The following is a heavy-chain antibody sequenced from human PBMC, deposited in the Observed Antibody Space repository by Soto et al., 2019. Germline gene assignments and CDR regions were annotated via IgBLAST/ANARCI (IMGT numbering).Heavy chain of an antibody. CDR1: GGSISSSSYY. Sequence: QLQLQESGPGLVKPSETLSLTCTVSGGSISSSSYYWGWIRQPPGKGLEWIGSIYYSGSTYYNPSLKSRVTISVDTSKNQFSLKLSSVTAADTAVYYCARHGDYGSGSYYNADAFDIWGQGTMVTVSS. D-gene: IGHD3-10*01. CDR3: ARHGDYGSGSYYNADAFDI. V-gene: IGHV4-39*01. CDR2: IYYSGST. J-gene: IGHJ3*02.